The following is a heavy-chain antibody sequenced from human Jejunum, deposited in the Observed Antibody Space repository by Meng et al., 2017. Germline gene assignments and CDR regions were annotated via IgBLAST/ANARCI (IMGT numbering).Heavy chain of an antibody. J-gene: IGHJ4*02. Sequence: SGPTLVTPTQTLTLTCAFSGFSLSTYGVGVGWIRQSPGKALEWLAFIYGNDDKRFNASLKSRLFITKDTSKNLVVLTMTNMDPADTATYYCAHRHDGNKRDSGNFDYWGQGTLVTVSS. CDR1: GFSLSTYGVG. D-gene: IGHD3-10*01. CDR3: AHRHDGNKRDSGNFDY. CDR2: IYGNDDK. V-gene: IGHV2-5*01.